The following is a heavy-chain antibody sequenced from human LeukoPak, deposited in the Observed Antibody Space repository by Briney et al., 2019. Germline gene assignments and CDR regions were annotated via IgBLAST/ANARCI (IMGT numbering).Heavy chain of an antibody. CDR1: GGSISSGTYY. CDR2: IYHSGST. CDR3: ARDQRVAFDI. D-gene: IGHD6-25*01. J-gene: IGHJ3*02. V-gene: IGHV4-39*07. Sequence: SETLSLTCTVSGGSISSGTYYWGWIRQPPGKGLEWIGSIYHSGSTYYNPSLKSRVTISVDTSKNQFSLILNSVTAADTAVYYCARDQRVAFDIWGQGTMVTVSS.